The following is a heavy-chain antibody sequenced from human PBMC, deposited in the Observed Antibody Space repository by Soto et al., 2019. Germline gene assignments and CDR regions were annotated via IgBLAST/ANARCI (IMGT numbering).Heavy chain of an antibody. D-gene: IGHD6-6*01. CDR1: GFTFSSYW. CDR2: INSDGSST. V-gene: IGHV3-74*01. CDR3: ARAAARFYGMDV. J-gene: IGHJ6*02. Sequence: GGSLRLACAASGFTFSSYWMHWVRQAPGKGLVWVSRINSDGSSTSYADSVKGRFTISRDNAKNTLYLQMNSLRAEDTAVYYCARAAARFYGMDVWGQGTTVTV.